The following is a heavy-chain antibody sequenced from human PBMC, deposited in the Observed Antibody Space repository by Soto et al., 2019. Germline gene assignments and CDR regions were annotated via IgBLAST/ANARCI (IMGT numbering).Heavy chain of an antibody. V-gene: IGHV3-23*01. J-gene: IGHJ3*02. CDR1: GFTFSSYA. CDR3: AKDKSGTTSVLVAFDI. Sequence: GGSLRLSCAASGFTFSSYAMSWVRQAPGKGLEWVSAISGSGGSTYYADSVKVRFTISRDNSKNTLYLQMNSLRAEETAVYYCAKDKSGTTSVLVAFDIWGQGTMVTVSS. CDR2: ISGSGGST. D-gene: IGHD1-1*01.